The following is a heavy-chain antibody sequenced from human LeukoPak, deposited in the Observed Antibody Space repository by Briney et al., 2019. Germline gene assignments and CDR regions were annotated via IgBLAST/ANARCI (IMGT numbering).Heavy chain of an antibody. J-gene: IGHJ4*02. CDR3: AVTPGMVANFDY. CDR2: IYYSGST. Sequence: SETLSLTCTVSGGSISTSSYYWGWIRQPPGKGLEWIGSIYYSGSTYYNPSLKSRVTISVDTSKNQSSLKLSSVTAADTALYYCAVTPGMVANFDYWGQGTLVTVSS. V-gene: IGHV4-39*07. D-gene: IGHD5-12*01. CDR1: GGSISTSSYY.